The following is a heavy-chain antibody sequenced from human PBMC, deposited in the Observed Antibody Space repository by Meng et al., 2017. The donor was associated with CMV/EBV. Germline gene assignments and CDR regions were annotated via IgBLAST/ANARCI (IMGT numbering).Heavy chain of an antibody. Sequence: GGPLRLSCAASGFTFSSYGMHWVRQAPGEGLEWVAFIRYDGSNKYYADSVKGRFTISRDNSKNTLYLQMNSLRAEDTAVYYCAKPDGDYEHGDWFDPWGQGTLVTAS. J-gene: IGHJ5*02. CDR1: GFTFSSYG. CDR3: AKPDGDYEHGDWFDP. D-gene: IGHD4-17*01. V-gene: IGHV3-30*02. CDR2: IRYDGSNK.